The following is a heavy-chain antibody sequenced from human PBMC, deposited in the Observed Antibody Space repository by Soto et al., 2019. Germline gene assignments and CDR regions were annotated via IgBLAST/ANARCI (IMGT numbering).Heavy chain of an antibody. CDR1: GFTFSSYS. D-gene: IGHD5-12*01. CDR3: ARGSTVATSLTPFDY. Sequence: PGGSLRLSCAASGFTFSSYSMNWVRQAPGKGLEWVSSISTSSTYIYYADSVKGRFTVSRDNAKNSLYLQINSLRDEDTAVYYCARGSTVATSLTPFDYWGQGTQVTVSS. V-gene: IGHV3-21*01. J-gene: IGHJ4*02. CDR2: ISTSSTYI.